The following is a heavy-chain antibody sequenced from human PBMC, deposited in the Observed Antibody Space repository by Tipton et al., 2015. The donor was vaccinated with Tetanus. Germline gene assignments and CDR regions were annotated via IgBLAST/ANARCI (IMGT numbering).Heavy chain of an antibody. V-gene: IGHV4-59*01. J-gene: IGHJ4*02. D-gene: IGHD1-7*01. CDR1: GDSITSFY. CDR3: ARDLGTSGFH. CDR2: IFYGGTT. Sequence: LRLSCTVSGDSITSFYWSWIRQPPGKGLEWIGYIFYGGTTNYNPSLKSRVTISLDTSKNQFSLQLSSVTAADTAVYYRARDLGTSGFHWGQGTLVTVSS.